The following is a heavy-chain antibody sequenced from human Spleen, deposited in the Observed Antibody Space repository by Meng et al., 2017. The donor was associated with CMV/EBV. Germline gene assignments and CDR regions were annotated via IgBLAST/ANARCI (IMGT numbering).Heavy chain of an antibody. CDR1: GYSFTSYW. V-gene: IGHV5-51*01. D-gene: IGHD2-2*01. Sequence: KVSCKGFGYSFTSYWIAWVRQMPGRGLEWMGIIYPGDSDTTYSPSFRGQVTISADNSISTTYLQWSSLRASDTAMYYCVRRFDTRTWDNWFDPWGQGTLVTVSS. CDR3: VRRFDTRTWDNWFDP. J-gene: IGHJ5*02. CDR2: IYPGDSDT.